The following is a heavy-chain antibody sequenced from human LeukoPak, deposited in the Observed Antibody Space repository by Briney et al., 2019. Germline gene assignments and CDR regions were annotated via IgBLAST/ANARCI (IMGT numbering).Heavy chain of an antibody. D-gene: IGHD1/OR15-1a*01. CDR2: IYYSGGT. Sequence: SETLSLTCMDSGVSMRGYYLTWIRQSPGKGLEWIGYIYYSGGTNYNPSLESRVSMSVDTSKTHFSLSLNSVTSADTAVYFCARRNNPSEPHYFDFWGQGILVTVSS. CDR1: GVSMRGYY. CDR3: ARRNNPSEPHYFDF. J-gene: IGHJ4*02. V-gene: IGHV4-59*08.